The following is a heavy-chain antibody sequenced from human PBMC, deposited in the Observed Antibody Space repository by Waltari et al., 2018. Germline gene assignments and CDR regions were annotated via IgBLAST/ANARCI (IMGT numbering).Heavy chain of an antibody. D-gene: IGHD3-10*01. J-gene: IGHJ4*02. CDR1: GGSISSSSYY. CDR3: ARDLTYYYGSGSYSPFDY. V-gene: IGHV4-39*07. CDR2: IYYSGST. Sequence: QLQLQESGPGLVKPSETLSLTCTVSGGSISSSSYYWGWIRQPPGKGLEWIGSIYYSGSTYSNPSLKSRVTISVDTSKNQFSLKLSSVTAADTAVYYCARDLTYYYGSGSYSPFDYWGQGTLVTVSS.